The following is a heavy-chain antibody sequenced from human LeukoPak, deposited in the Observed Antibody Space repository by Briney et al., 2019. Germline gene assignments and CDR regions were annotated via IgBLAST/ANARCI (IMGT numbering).Heavy chain of an antibody. J-gene: IGHJ4*02. CDR3: ARDYREYYYDSSGYYTTPTFDY. Sequence: PGGSLRLSCAASGFTFSSYAMSWVRQAPEKGLEWVSAISGSGGSTYYADSVKGRFTISRDNSKNTLYLQMNSLRAEDTAVYYCARDYREYYYDSSGYYTTPTFDYWGQGTLVTVSS. CDR1: GFTFSSYA. V-gene: IGHV3-23*01. D-gene: IGHD3-22*01. CDR2: ISGSGGST.